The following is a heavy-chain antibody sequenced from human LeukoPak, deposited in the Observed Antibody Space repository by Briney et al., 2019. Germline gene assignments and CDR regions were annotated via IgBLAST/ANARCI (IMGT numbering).Heavy chain of an antibody. CDR2: ISTTGSTI. CDR3: ARGCIGGSCWSRNWFDP. CDR1: GFTFSSYG. Sequence: PGGSLRLSCAASGFTFSSYGMNWVRQAPGKGLEWVSFISTTGSTIHYGDSVRGRFTISRDNAENSLSLQMNSLRDEDTAVYYCARGCIGGSCWSRNWFDPWGQGTLVTVSS. V-gene: IGHV3-48*02. J-gene: IGHJ5*02. D-gene: IGHD2-15*01.